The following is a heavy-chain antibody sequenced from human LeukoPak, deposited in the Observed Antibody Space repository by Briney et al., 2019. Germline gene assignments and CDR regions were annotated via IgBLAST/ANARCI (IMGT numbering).Heavy chain of an antibody. CDR1: GFTVSSNY. CDR2: IYSGGST. CDR3: ARDASIAVTKFDY. V-gene: IGHV3-53*01. J-gene: IGHJ4*02. Sequence: GGSLRLSCAASGFTVSSNYMSWVRQAPGKGLEWVSVIYSGGSTYYADSVRGRFTISRDNAKNSLYLQMNSLRAEDTAVYYCARDASIAVTKFDYWGQGTLVTVSS. D-gene: IGHD6-6*01.